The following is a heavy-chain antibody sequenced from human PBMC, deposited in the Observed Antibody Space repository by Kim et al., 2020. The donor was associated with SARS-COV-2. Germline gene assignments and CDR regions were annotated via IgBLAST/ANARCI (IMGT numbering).Heavy chain of an antibody. D-gene: IGHD6-13*01. CDR1: GYSFSSGYY. V-gene: IGHV4-38-2*02. CDR3: ARGAAGIGFFDY. CDR2: IYHSGST. Sequence: SETLSLTCTVSGYSFSSGYYWGWIRQPPGKGLEWIGSIYHSGSTYYNPSLKSRVTISVDTSKNQFSLKLSSVTAADTAVYYCARGAAGIGFFDYWGQGTLVTVSS. J-gene: IGHJ4*02.